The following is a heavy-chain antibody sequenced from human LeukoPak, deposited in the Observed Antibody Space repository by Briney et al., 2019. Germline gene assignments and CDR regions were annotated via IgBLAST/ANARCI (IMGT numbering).Heavy chain of an antibody. CDR1: GFTFSSYA. J-gene: IGHJ4*02. CDR2: ISYDGSNK. D-gene: IGHD7-27*01. V-gene: IGHV3-30-3*01. Sequence: GGPLRLSCAASGFTFSSYAMHWVRQAPGKGLEWVAVISYDGSNKYYADSVTGRFTISRDNSKNTLYMQMNSLRAEDTAGYYCARDIAPGDRGGFDDWGQGTLVTVSS. CDR3: ARDIAPGDRGGFDD.